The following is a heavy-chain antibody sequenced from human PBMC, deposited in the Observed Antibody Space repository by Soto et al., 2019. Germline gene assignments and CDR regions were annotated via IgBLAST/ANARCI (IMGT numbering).Heavy chain of an antibody. CDR1: GCPCVDYG. V-gene: IGHV3-20*01. J-gene: IGHJ6*03. D-gene: IGHD3-16*02. CDR2: INWNGGST. CDR3: ARGIEVPYYMDV. Sequence: GRPLRVSWAAAGCPCVDYGRSWISQTQGKGLEWVSGINWNGGSTGYADSVKGRFTISRDNAKNSLYLQMNSLRAEDTALYHCARGIEVPYYMDVWGKGTTVTVS.